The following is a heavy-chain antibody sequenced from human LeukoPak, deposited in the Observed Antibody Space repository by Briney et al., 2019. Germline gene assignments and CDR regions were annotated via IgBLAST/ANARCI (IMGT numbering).Heavy chain of an antibody. Sequence: GGSLRLSCTASGFTFSSYAMSWVRQAPGKGLEWVSAISGSGGRTYYAGSVKGRFTVSRDTSKNTVYLQMNSLRAEDTAVYYCARGLVPGFLDYWGQGTPVTVSS. J-gene: IGHJ4*02. D-gene: IGHD4-11*01. CDR1: GFTFSSYA. CDR3: ARGLVPGFLDY. CDR2: ISGSGGRT. V-gene: IGHV3-23*01.